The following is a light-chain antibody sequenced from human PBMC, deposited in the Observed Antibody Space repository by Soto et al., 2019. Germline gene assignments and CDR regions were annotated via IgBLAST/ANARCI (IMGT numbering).Light chain of an antibody. J-gene: IGKJ5*01. Sequence: EMVLTQSPATLSLSPGERATLSCRASQSVSSYLAWYQQKPGQAPRILIYDASNRATRIPARFSGSGSGTDFTLTISSLEPEDLAVYYCQQRSNWPSIFGQGTRLEIK. CDR2: DAS. CDR1: QSVSSY. CDR3: QQRSNWPSI. V-gene: IGKV3-11*01.